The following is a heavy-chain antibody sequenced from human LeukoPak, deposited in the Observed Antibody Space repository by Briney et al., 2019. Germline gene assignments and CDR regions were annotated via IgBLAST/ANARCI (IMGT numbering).Heavy chain of an antibody. J-gene: IGHJ4*02. V-gene: IGHV3-20*01. D-gene: IGHD6-19*01. CDR2: INWNGGST. Sequence: GGSLRLSCAASGFTFDDYGMSWVRQAPGKGLEWVSGINWNGGSTGYADSVKGRFTISRDNAKNSLYLQMNSLRAEDTALYHCAREMKRSQQWLYDYWGQGTLVTVSS. CDR1: GFTFDDYG. CDR3: AREMKRSQQWLYDY.